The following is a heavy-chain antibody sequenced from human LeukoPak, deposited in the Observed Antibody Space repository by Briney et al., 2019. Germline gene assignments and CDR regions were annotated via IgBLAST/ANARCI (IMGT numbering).Heavy chain of an antibody. D-gene: IGHD2/OR15-2a*01. CDR1: GGSISSYY. CDR2: IYYSGST. J-gene: IGHJ5*02. CDR3: ARGLPFPFNWFDP. Sequence: SETLSLTCTVSGGSISSYYWSWIRQPPGKGLEWIGYIYYSGSTNYNPSLKSRVTISVDTSKNQFSLKLSSVTAADTAVCYCARGLPFPFNWFDPWGQGTLVTVSS. V-gene: IGHV4-59*01.